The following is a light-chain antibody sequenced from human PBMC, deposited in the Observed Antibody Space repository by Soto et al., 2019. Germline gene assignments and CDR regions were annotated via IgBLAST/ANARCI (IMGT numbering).Light chain of an antibody. Sequence: EIVMTQSPATLSVSPGERATLSCRASQSVSSNLAWYQQGPGQAPRLLIYGASTRATGIPARLSGSGSGTEFTLTISNLQSEDFAVYYCQQHNTWPFTFGQGTKLEIK. J-gene: IGKJ2*01. CDR3: QQHNTWPFT. CDR1: QSVSSN. V-gene: IGKV3-15*01. CDR2: GAS.